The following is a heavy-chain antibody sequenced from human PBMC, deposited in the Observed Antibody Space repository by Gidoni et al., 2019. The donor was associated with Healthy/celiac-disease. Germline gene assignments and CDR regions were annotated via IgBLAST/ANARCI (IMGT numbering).Heavy chain of an antibody. V-gene: IGHV4-59*01. CDR3: ARAYDLDV. CDR2: IYYSGST. Sequence: QVQLQESGPGLVKPSDTLSLTCPVSGGSISSYYWSWIRQPPGKGLEWIGYIYYSGSTNYNPSLKSRVTISVDTSKNQFSLKLSSVTAADTAVYYCARAYDLDVWGQGTTVTVSS. CDR1: GGSISSYY. J-gene: IGHJ6*02.